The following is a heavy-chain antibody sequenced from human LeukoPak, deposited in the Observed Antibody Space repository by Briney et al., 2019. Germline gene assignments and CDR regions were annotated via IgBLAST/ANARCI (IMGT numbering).Heavy chain of an antibody. CDR2: IGIESGNT. CDR1: GFPFIDYS. D-gene: IGHD1-1*01. Sequence: GGSLRLSCTASGFPFIDYSMIWVRQAPGKGLEWISYIGIESGNTNYADSVKGRFTISADNAKNSLYLQMNSLRVEDTAVYYCARDHNYAFDNWGQGTLVSVSS. V-gene: IGHV3-48*04. J-gene: IGHJ4*02. CDR3: ARDHNYAFDN.